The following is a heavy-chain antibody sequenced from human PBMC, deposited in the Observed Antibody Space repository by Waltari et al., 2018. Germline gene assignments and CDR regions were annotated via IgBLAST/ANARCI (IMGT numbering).Heavy chain of an antibody. Sequence: EVQLVDSGGGLVQPGGSLRVSCAASGFTFSTTWMSWVRQAPGKVLEWVASIKEDGSDEYYVDSVKSRFTIARDNAKNSLYLQMNSLRPEDTAVYFCARAHDWGQGTGVTVSS. CDR3: ARAHD. CDR2: IKEDGSDE. CDR1: GFTFSTTW. J-gene: IGHJ4*02. V-gene: IGHV3-7*04.